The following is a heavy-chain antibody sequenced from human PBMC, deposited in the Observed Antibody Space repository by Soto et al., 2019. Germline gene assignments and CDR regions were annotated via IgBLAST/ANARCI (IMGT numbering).Heavy chain of an antibody. CDR1: GFTFSSYD. J-gene: IGHJ6*02. CDR2: IGTAGDT. D-gene: IGHD6-13*01. CDR3: ARSYSSSWYDYYGMDV. Sequence: EVQLVESGGGLVQPGGSLRLSCAASGFTFSSYDMHWVRQATGKGLEWVSAIGTAGDTYYPGSVKGRFTISRENAKNSLYLQMNRLRAGDTAVYYCARSYSSSWYDYYGMDVWGQATTVTVSS. V-gene: IGHV3-13*04.